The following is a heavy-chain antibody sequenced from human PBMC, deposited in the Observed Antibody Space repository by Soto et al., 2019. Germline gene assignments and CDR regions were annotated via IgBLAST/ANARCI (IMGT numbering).Heavy chain of an antibody. Sequence: QVQLQESGPGLVRPSETLSLTCTISGDSINSNNWCTWVRQAPGKGVEWIGEITYTGTTYYNHSLQSRVTISVDQTNNPFSPTVTSVTAADTAIYYCARGYFYDNRGFDPWGQRLLVSVSS. CDR1: GDSINSNNW. CDR3: ARGYFYDNRGFDP. V-gene: IGHV4-4*02. CDR2: ITYTGTT. D-gene: IGHD3-22*01. J-gene: IGHJ5*02.